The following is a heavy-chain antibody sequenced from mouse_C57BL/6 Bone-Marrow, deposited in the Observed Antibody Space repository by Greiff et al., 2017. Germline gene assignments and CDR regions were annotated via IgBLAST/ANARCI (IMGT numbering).Heavy chain of an antibody. D-gene: IGHD2-3*01. V-gene: IGHV1-63*01. Sequence: VKVVESGAELVRPGTSVKMSCKASGYTFTNYWIGWAKQRPGHGLEWIGDIYPGGGYTNYNEKFKGKATLTADKSSSTAYMQFSSLTSEDSAIYYCARSIYDGYYVAWFAYWGQGTLVTVSA. CDR1: GYTFTNYW. CDR3: ARSIYDGYYVAWFAY. J-gene: IGHJ3*01. CDR2: IYPGGGYT.